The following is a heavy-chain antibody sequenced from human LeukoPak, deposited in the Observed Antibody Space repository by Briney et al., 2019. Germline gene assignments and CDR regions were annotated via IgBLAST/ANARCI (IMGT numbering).Heavy chain of an antibody. CDR2: ISPNSGGT. D-gene: IGHD6-6*01. V-gene: IGHV1-2*06. J-gene: IGHJ4*02. Sequence: ASVKVSCKASGYTFTAYYMHWVRQAPGQGLEWMGRISPNSGGTNYAQKFQGRVTITRDASISTAYMGLSRLRSDDTAVYYCARDDSSSSQLDYWGQGTLVTVSS. CDR1: GYTFTAYY. CDR3: ARDDSSSSQLDY.